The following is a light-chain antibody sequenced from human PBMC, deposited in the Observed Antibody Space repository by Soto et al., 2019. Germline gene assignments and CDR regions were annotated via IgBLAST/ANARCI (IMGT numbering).Light chain of an antibody. CDR3: QQRNTWPLT. CDR1: ESAVNY. Sequence: EIVLTQSPATLSLSPGERATLSCRASESAVNYLAWYQQQPGQAPRLLIYDVSNRATGIPDRFSGSGSGTDFTLPISSLEPEDFAVYYCQQRNTWPLTFGGGTRVEIK. CDR2: DVS. V-gene: IGKV3-11*01. J-gene: IGKJ4*01.